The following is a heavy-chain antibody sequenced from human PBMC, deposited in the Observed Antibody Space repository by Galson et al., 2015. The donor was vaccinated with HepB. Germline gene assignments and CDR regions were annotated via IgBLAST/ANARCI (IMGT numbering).Heavy chain of an antibody. D-gene: IGHD3-10*01. V-gene: IGHV3-11*01. J-gene: IGHJ6*02. Sequence: SLRLSCAASGFTFSDYYMSWIRQAPGKGLEWVSYISSSGSTIYYADSVKGRFTISRDNAKNSLYLQMNSLRAEDTAAYYCARDAYGSGSYRVYGMDVWGQGTTVTVSS. CDR3: ARDAYGSGSYRVYGMDV. CDR2: ISSSGSTI. CDR1: GFTFSDYY.